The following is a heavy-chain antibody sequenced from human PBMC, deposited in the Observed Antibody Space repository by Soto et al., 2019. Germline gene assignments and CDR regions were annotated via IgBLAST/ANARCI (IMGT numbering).Heavy chain of an antibody. CDR1: GFTFSSYA. CDR2: ISGSGGST. J-gene: IGHJ3*02. Sequence: EVQLLESGGGLVQPGGSLRLSCAASGFTFSSYAMSWVRQAPGKGLEWVSAISGSGGSTYYADSVKGRFTISRDNSKNTLYLQINSLRAEDTAVYYCAKVMPGYCISTSCYPDAFDIWGQGTMVTVSS. CDR3: AKVMPGYCISTSCYPDAFDI. V-gene: IGHV3-23*01. D-gene: IGHD2-2*03.